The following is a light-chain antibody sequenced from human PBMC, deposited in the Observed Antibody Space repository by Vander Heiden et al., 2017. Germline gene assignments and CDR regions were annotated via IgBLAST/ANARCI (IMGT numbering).Light chain of an antibody. V-gene: IGLV2-11*01. CDR3: CSDSGSYTWV. Sequence: QSALTPPRSVSGSPGRSVPIPCTGTRSDVGCYNYVAWYQQHPGKASKLMIYDVSKRPSGGPDRFSGSKSGNTASLTISGLQAEDEADYYCCSDSGSYTWVFGGGTKLTVL. J-gene: IGLJ3*02. CDR1: RSDVGCYNY. CDR2: DVS.